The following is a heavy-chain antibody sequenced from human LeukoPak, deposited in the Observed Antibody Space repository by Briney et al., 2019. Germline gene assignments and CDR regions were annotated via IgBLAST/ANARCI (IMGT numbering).Heavy chain of an antibody. Sequence: PGGSLRLSCAASEFTFSDSWLTWVRQAPGKGLEWVAYINQDGSEKSYLGAVKGRFSISRDNTKNSLYLQMNDLRAEDTAVYYCARGPWFLGLWGRGALVTVSS. V-gene: IGHV3-7*01. CDR2: INQDGSEK. J-gene: IGHJ2*01. CDR3: ARGPWFLGL. CDR1: EFTFSDSW.